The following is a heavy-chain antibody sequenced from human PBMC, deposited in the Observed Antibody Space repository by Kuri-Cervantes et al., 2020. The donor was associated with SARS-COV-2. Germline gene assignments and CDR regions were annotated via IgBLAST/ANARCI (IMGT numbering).Heavy chain of an antibody. J-gene: IGHJ6*02. CDR2: IWYDGSNK. D-gene: IGHD5-24*01. CDR3: AREEDGYYYYYAMDV. CDR1: GFTFSSYW. V-gene: IGHV3-33*08. Sequence: GGSLRLSCAASGFTFSSYWMHWVRQAPGKGLEWVAVIWYDGSNKYYADSVKGRFTISRDNSKNTLYLQMNSLRAEDTAVYYCAREEDGYYYYYAMDVWGQGTTVTVSS.